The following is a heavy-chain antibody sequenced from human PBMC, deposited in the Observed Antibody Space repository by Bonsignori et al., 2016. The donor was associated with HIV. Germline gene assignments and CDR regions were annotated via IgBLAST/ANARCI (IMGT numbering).Heavy chain of an antibody. V-gene: IGHV1-18*01. J-gene: IGHJ6*03. D-gene: IGHD3-10*01. CDR3: ARITKWFGHYYMDV. Sequence: WVRQAPGQGLEWMGWISAYNGNTNYAQKLQGRVTMTTDTSTSTAYMELRSLRSDDTAVYYCARITKWFGHYYMDVWGKGTTVTVSS. CDR2: ISAYNGNT.